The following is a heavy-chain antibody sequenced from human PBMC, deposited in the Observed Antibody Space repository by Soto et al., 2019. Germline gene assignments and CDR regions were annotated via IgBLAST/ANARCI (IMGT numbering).Heavy chain of an antibody. CDR1: GVTFSSYW. CDR2: IRQDGREK. V-gene: IGHV3-7*01. Sequence: EGQLVESGGGLVQPGGSLRLSCAASGVTFSSYWMSWVRQAPGQGLEWVAHIRQDGREKYYVDSVKGRRTLFRDHDKNSVYLQMNILRAEDTAVYYCEKSVPSQLVGAGWFAPGGGVTLVT. D-gene: IGHD1-26*01. J-gene: IGHJ5*02. CDR3: EKSVPSQLVGAGWFAP.